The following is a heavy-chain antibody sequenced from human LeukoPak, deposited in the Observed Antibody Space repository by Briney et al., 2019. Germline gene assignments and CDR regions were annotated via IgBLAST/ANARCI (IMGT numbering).Heavy chain of an antibody. CDR3: ARHLLLEGTDAFDI. CDR2: IYYSGST. D-gene: IGHD1-1*01. J-gene: IGHJ3*02. Sequence: SETLSLTCTVSGGSISSSSYYWGWIRQPPGKGLEWIGSIYYSGSTYYNPSLKSRVTISVDTSKNQFSLKLSSVTAADTAVYYCARHLLLEGTDAFDIWGQGTMVTVSS. CDR1: GGSISSSSYY. V-gene: IGHV4-39*01.